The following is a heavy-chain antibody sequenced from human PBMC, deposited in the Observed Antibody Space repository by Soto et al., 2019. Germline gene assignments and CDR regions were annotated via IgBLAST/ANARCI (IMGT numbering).Heavy chain of an antibody. CDR1: GDSVSSNSAA. V-gene: IGHV6-1*01. Sequence: SQTLSLICAISGDSVSSNSAAWNWIRHSPSRGLEWLGRTYYRSKWYNDYAVSVKSRITINPDTSKNQFSLQLNSVTPEDTAVYYCAREGYCSSTSCYNSGSDWFDPWGQGTLVTVSS. CDR3: AREGYCSSTSCYNSGSDWFDP. CDR2: TYYRSKWYN. J-gene: IGHJ5*02. D-gene: IGHD2-2*02.